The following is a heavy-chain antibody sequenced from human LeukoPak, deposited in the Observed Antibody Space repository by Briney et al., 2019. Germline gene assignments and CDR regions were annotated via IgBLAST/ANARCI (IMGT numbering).Heavy chain of an antibody. Sequence: SETLSLTCTVSGGSISIYYWNWIGQPAGKRLEWIGRIFTSGITNYNPSLKSRVTISVYTSKNQFSLILSYVTAADTAVYYCARESSGSYYSPQGYMDVWGKGTTVTVSS. CDR3: ARESSGSYYSPQGYMDV. J-gene: IGHJ6*03. CDR1: GGSISIYY. V-gene: IGHV4-4*07. CDR2: IFTSGIT. D-gene: IGHD3-10*01.